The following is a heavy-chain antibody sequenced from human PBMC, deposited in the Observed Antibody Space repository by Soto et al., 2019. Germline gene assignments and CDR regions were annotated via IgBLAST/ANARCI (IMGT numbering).Heavy chain of an antibody. CDR3: ARDDEGGSYCDLGY. D-gene: IGHD3-10*01. V-gene: IGHV3-30-3*01. Sequence: GGSLRLSCAASGFTFSNYIMHWVRQAPGKGLEWVAIILHDGNNKYYADSVKGRFTISRDNSKNTLYLQMNSLRTEDTAIHYCARDDEGGSYCDLGYWGQGTLVTVS. J-gene: IGHJ4*02. CDR1: GFTFSNYI. CDR2: ILHDGNNK.